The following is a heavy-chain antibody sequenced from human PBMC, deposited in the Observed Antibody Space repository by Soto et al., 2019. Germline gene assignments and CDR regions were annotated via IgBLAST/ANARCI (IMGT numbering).Heavy chain of an antibody. CDR1: GGSISSSSYY. Sequence: ASETLSLTCTVSGGSISSSSYYWGWIRQPPGKGLEWIGSIYYSGSTYYKPSLKSRVTISVDTSKNHFSLKLSSVTAADTAVYYCARLVWGSSWYYFDYWGQGTLVT. V-gene: IGHV4-39*01. CDR2: IYYSGST. D-gene: IGHD6-13*01. CDR3: ARLVWGSSWYYFDY. J-gene: IGHJ4*02.